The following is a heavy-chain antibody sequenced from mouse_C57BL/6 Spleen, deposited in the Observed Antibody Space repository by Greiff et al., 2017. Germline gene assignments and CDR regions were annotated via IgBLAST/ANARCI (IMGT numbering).Heavy chain of an antibody. CDR2: IRSKSNNYAT. CDR1: GFSFNTYA. J-gene: IGHJ4*01. CDR3: VRHGGIPYYYAMDY. Sequence: EVQLVESGGGLVQPKGSLKLSCAASGFSFNTYAMNWVRQAPGKGLEWVARIRSKSNNYATYYADSVKDRFTISRDDSESMLYLQMNNLKTEDTAMYYCVRHGGIPYYYAMDYWGQGTSVTVSS. V-gene: IGHV10-1*01.